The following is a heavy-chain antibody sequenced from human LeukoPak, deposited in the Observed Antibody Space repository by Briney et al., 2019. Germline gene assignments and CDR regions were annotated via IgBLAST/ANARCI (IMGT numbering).Heavy chain of an antibody. Sequence: PGGSLRLSCAFSGFTFSSYPMHWVRQAPGKGLQSISAISGDGITTYYANSVKGRFTISRDNFENTLYLQMGSLTAEDMAVYYCAREGTPGTLDYWGQGTLVTVSS. D-gene: IGHD6-13*01. J-gene: IGHJ4*02. CDR2: ISGDGITT. CDR3: AREGTPGTLDY. CDR1: GFTFSSYP. V-gene: IGHV3-64*01.